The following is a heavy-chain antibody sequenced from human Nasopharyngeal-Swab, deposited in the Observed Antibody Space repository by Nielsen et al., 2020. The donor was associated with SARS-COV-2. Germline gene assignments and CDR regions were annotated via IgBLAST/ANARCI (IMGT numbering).Heavy chain of an antibody. CDR3: ARDKERAGYSSGWYGL. J-gene: IGHJ4*02. D-gene: IGHD6-13*01. CDR1: GFIFSSYW. CDR2: IWYDGSNK. Sequence: SLQLSWAASGFIFSSYWMSWVRQAPGKVLEWVAVIWYDGSNKYYADSVKGRFTISRDNSKNTLYLQMNSLRAEDTAVYYCARDKERAGYSSGWYGLGGQGTLVTVSS. V-gene: IGHV3-33*08.